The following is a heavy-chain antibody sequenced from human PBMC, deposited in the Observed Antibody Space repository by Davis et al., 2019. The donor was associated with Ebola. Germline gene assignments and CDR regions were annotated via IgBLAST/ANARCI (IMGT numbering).Heavy chain of an antibody. J-gene: IGHJ4*02. D-gene: IGHD1-1*01. V-gene: IGHV3-74*01. CDR2: IRGDSIIT. Sequence: GESLKISCEASGFTFTNQWMHWVREVPGQGLMWVAVIRGDSIITDYADSVKGRFTVSRDNGKNTLYLQMSSLRVEDSAIYYCVRGSSDWKGVDYWGQGTLVTVSS. CDR1: GFTFTNQW. CDR3: VRGSSDWKGVDY.